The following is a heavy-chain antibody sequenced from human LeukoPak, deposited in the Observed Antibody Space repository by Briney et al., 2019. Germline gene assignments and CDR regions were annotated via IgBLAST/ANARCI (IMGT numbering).Heavy chain of an antibody. CDR1: GGSVNNYY. V-gene: IGHV4-59*02. CDR3: ARPGLPTYGMDV. J-gene: IGHJ6*02. Sequence: SETLSLTCIVSGGSVNNYYWSWIRQPPGKGLEWIGYIYYSGSTNSNPSLKSRVIISVDTSTNQLSLKLHSVTAADTAVYYCARPGLPTYGMDVWGQGTTVTVSS. CDR2: IYYSGST. D-gene: IGHD4-11*01.